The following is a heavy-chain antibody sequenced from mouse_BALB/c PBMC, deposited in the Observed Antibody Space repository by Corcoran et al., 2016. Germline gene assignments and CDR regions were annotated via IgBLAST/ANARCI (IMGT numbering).Heavy chain of an antibody. J-gene: IGHJ2*01. V-gene: IGHV3-6*02. D-gene: IGHD2-2*01. CDR1: CYSITSGYY. CDR3: ARDYGYY. CDR2: ISYDGSN. Sequence: DVQLQESGPGLVKPSQSLSLTCSVTCYSITSGYYWNWIRQFPGNKLEWMGCISYDGSNNYNPSLKNRISITRDTSKNQFFLKLNSVTTEDTATYYCARDYGYYWGQCTTLTVSS.